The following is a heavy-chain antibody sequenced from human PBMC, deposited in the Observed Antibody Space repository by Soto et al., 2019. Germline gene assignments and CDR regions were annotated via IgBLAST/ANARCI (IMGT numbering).Heavy chain of an antibody. CDR1: GFTFSSYA. CDR3: AKFYCSGGSCYSYFDY. D-gene: IGHD2-15*01. CDR2: ISGSGGST. V-gene: IGHV3-23*01. Sequence: GGSLRLSCAASGFTFSSYAMSWVRQAPGKGLEWVSAISGSGGSTYYADSVKGRFTISRDNSKNTLYLQMNSLRAEDTAVYYCAKFYCSGGSCYSYFDYWGQGTLVTVSS. J-gene: IGHJ4*02.